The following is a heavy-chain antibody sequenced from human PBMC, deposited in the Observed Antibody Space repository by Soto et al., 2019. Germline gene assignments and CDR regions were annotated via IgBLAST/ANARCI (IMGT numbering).Heavy chain of an antibody. D-gene: IGHD5-12*01. CDR3: AKESGGGYYFDY. J-gene: IGHJ4*02. CDR1: GFTFSSYG. Sequence: GSLRLSCAASGFTFSSYGMHWVRQAPGKGLEWVAVISYDGSNKYYADSVKGRFTISRDNSKNTLYLQMNSLRAEDTAVYYCAKESGGGYYFDYWGQGTLVTVSS. CDR2: ISYDGSNK. V-gene: IGHV3-30*18.